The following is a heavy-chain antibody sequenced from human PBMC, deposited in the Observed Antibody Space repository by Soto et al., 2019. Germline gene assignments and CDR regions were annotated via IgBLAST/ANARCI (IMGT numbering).Heavy chain of an antibody. Sequence: GASVKVSCKASGYTFTSYYMHWVRQAPGQGLEWMGIINPSGGSTSYAQKFQGRVTMTRDTSTSTVYMELSSLRSEDTAVYYCAREVAAAGTLKYYYYGMDVWGQGTTVTVSS. D-gene: IGHD6-13*01. J-gene: IGHJ6*02. CDR1: GYTFTSYY. V-gene: IGHV1-46*01. CDR3: AREVAAAGTLKYYYYGMDV. CDR2: INPSGGST.